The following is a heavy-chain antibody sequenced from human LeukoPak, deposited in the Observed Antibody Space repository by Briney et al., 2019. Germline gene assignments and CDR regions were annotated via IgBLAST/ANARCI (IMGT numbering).Heavy chain of an antibody. V-gene: IGHV3-33*01. Sequence: PGGSLRLSCAASGFTFSSYGMHWVRQAPGKGLEWVAVVWYDGSNKYYADSVKGRFTISRDNSKNTLYPQMNSLRAEDTAVYYCAVASFDYWGQGTLVTVSS. J-gene: IGHJ4*02. CDR3: AVASFDY. D-gene: IGHD5-12*01. CDR2: VWYDGSNK. CDR1: GFTFSSYG.